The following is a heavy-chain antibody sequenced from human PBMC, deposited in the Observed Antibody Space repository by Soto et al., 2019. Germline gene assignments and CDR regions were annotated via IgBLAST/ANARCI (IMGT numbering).Heavy chain of an antibody. D-gene: IGHD3-16*01. Sequence: SLTLSLTCFVSGGSVSSGNYYWNWIRQPPGKGLEWIGYIYYSGSTNSNPSLKSRVTMSIDTAKNQFSLKLSSVTAADTAVYYCARIPVDTYMIYWSDPWGQGTLVTVSS. J-gene: IGHJ5*02. CDR2: IYYSGST. CDR1: GGSVSSGNYY. CDR3: ARIPVDTYMIYWSDP. V-gene: IGHV4-61*01.